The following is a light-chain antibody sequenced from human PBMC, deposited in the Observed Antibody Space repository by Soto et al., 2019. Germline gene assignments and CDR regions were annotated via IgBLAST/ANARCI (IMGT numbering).Light chain of an antibody. J-gene: IGKJ1*01. CDR2: GAS. Sequence: EIVLTQSPGTLSLSPGERATLSCRASQTISNSYSAWYQQKPGQAPRHLIYGASTRATGIPERFSGSGSGTDFNLTISRLEPGDFAVYYCQVYGDSSPTFGQGTKVEIK. CDR1: QTISNSY. V-gene: IGKV3-20*01. CDR3: QVYGDSSPT.